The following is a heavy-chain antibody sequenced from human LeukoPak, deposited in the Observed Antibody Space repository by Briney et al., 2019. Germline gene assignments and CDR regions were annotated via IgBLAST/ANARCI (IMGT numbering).Heavy chain of an antibody. J-gene: IGHJ5*02. Sequence: ASVKVSCKASGYTFTSYGISWVRQAPGQGLEWMGWISAYNGNTNYAQKLQGRVTMTTDTSTSTAYMELRGLRSDDTAVYYCARGVYYYDSSGYNWFDPWGQGTLDTVSS. CDR2: ISAYNGNT. V-gene: IGHV1-18*01. CDR1: GYTFTSYG. D-gene: IGHD3-22*01. CDR3: ARGVYYYDSSGYNWFDP.